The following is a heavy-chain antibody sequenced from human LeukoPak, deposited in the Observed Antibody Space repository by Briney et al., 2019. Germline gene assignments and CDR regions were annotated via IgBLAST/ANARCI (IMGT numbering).Heavy chain of an antibody. V-gene: IGHV4-59*01. CDR2: IYYSGST. J-gene: IGHJ3*02. D-gene: IGHD2-2*02. Sequence: SETLSLTCTVSGGSISSYYWSWIRQPPGKGLEWIGYIYYSGSTNYNPSLKSRVTISVDTSKNQFSLKLSSVTAADTAVYYCARGTYTGAFDIWGQGTMVIVSS. CDR3: ARGTYTGAFDI. CDR1: GGSISSYY.